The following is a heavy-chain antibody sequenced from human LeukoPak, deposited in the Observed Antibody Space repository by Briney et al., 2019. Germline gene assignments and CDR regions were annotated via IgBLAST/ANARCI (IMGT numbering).Heavy chain of an antibody. CDR1: GGSISSSFYY. J-gene: IGHJ4*02. V-gene: IGHV4-39*07. Sequence: SETLSLTCTVSGGSISSSFYYWGWIRQPPGKGLEWIGEIYHSGSTNYNPSLKSRVTISVDKSKNQFSLKLSSVTAADTAVYYCARGKVKYYDFWSGGEHPGGYFDYWGQGTLVTVSS. CDR3: ARGKVKYYDFWSGGEHPGGYFDY. D-gene: IGHD3-3*01. CDR2: IYHSGST.